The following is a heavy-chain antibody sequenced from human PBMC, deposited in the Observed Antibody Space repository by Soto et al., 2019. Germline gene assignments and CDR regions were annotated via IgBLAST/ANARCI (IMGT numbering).Heavy chain of an antibody. V-gene: IGHV3-15*07. CDR2: IKTNTEGGTT. J-gene: IGHJ6*02. CDR3: TTGSVEGV. CDR1: GLTISNAW. D-gene: IGHD2-15*01. Sequence: EVHLVESGGGFIYPGGSLRLSCAASGLTISNAWMNWVRQAPGKGLEWVGRIKTNTEGGTTDYAAAVKGRFTVSRDDSKNTLYLQMNSLRTEDTAVYYCTTGSVEGVWGQGTTVTVFS.